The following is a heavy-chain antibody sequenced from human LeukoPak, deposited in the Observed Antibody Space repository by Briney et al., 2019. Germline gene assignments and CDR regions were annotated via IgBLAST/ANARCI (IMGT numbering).Heavy chain of an antibody. CDR3: AREDHETYYYDSSGYWWYY. CDR2: IIPIFGTA. CDR1: GGTFSSYA. V-gene: IGHV1-69*05. D-gene: IGHD3-22*01. Sequence: SVKVSCKASGGTFSSYAISWVRQAPGQGLEWMGRIIPIFGTANYVQKFQGRVTITTDESTSTAYMELSSPRSEDTAVYYCAREDHETYYYDSSGYWWYYWGQGTLVTVSS. J-gene: IGHJ4*02.